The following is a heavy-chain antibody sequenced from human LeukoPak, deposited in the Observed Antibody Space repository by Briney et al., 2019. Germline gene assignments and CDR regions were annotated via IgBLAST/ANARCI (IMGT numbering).Heavy chain of an antibody. J-gene: IGHJ4*02. Sequence: GGPLRLSCAGSGFTFGGYGMHWVRQTPGKGLEGVAVIAYDGSRAFYADSVKGRFTISRDNSKNTMSVQMDYLRAEDTAVYYCTRYNNDHFDYWGQGTLVTVSS. V-gene: IGHV3-33*01. CDR2: IAYDGSRA. D-gene: IGHD1-14*01. CDR3: TRYNNDHFDY. CDR1: GFTFGGYG.